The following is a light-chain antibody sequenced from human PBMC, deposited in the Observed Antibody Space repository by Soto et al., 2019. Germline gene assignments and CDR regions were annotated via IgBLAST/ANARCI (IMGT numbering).Light chain of an antibody. Sequence: EIVLTQSPGTLSVSPGERATLACRASQSVSSNYLAWYQQKPGQPPRLLIYGASSRATGIPDRFSGSGSGTDFTLTISRLEPEDFAVYYCQHHGSSPFTFGPGTKVDIK. CDR1: QSVSSNY. J-gene: IGKJ3*01. CDR2: GAS. V-gene: IGKV3-20*01. CDR3: QHHGSSPFT.